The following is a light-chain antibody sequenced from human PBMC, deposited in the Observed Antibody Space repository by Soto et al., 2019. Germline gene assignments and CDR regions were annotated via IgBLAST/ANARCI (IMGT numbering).Light chain of an antibody. CDR3: HEYDKWRLT. CDR2: DAS. Sequence: EVVFAQSPGTVSLYPGERATLSCRASQSVTNSFLAWYQQKPGQAPRLLIYDASTRATDIPARFSGSGSGTDFTLTISSLLSEDFVVYCCHEYDKWRLTFGGGSKVDVK. CDR1: QSVTNS. J-gene: IGKJ4*01. V-gene: IGKV3-15*01.